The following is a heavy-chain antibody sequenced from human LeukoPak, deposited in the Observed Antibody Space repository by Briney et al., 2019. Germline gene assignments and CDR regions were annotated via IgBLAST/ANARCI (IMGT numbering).Heavy chain of an antibody. CDR1: GGSISSYY. CDR2: IYYSGST. Sequence: SETLSLTCTVSGGSISSYYWSWIRQLPGKGLEWIGYIYYSGSTNYNPSLKRRVTLSVDTSKNQFSLRLSSVTAADTAVYYCAILPLCSHFDYWGQGTLVTLSS. CDR3: AILPLCSHFDY. D-gene: IGHD2-21*01. J-gene: IGHJ4*02. V-gene: IGHV4-59*08.